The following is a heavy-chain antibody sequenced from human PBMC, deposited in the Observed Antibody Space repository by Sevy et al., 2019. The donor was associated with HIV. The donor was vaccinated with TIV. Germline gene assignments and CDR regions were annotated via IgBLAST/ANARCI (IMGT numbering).Heavy chain of an antibody. CDR1: GFTFSSYA. Sequence: GGSLRLSCAASGFTFSSYAMSWVRQAPGKGLEWVSAISGSGGSTYYADSVKGRFTISRDNSKNTLYLQMNSLRAEDTAVYYCAKLRIPLVTPGLYYYYGMDVWGQGTTVTVSS. CDR3: AKLRIPLVTPGLYYYYGMDV. D-gene: IGHD2-15*01. V-gene: IGHV3-23*01. CDR2: ISGSGGST. J-gene: IGHJ6*02.